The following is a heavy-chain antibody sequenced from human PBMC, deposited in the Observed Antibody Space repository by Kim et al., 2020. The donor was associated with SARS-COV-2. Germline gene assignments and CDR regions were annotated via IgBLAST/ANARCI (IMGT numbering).Heavy chain of an antibody. CDR2: VSTDGSTT. Sequence: GGSLRLSCAASGFTFSSYWMHWVRQAPGKGLVWVSRVSTDGSTTSYADSVKGRFTISRDNAKNTLYLQMNSLRAEDTAVYYCARKSTHYYDYWRQGTLVT. J-gene: IGHJ4*02. V-gene: IGHV3-74*01. CDR1: GFTFSSYW. D-gene: IGHD2-15*01. CDR3: ARKSTHYYDY.